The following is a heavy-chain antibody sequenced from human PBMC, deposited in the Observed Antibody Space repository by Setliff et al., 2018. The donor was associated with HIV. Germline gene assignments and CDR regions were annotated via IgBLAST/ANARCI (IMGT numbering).Heavy chain of an antibody. V-gene: IGHV3-20*04. D-gene: IGHD7-27*01. CDR3: ARDLNWGFDY. Sequence: PGGSLRLSCAASGFTFSSYAMNWVRQAPGKGLEWVSGINWSGGSTGSADSVKGRFTVSRDNAKNSLYLQMNSLRVEDTALYYCARDLNWGFDYWGQGTLVTVSS. J-gene: IGHJ4*02. CDR2: INWSGGST. CDR1: GFTFSSYA.